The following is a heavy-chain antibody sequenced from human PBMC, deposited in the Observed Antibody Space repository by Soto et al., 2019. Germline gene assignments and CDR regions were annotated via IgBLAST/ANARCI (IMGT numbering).Heavy chain of an antibody. CDR2: IYWDDDK. V-gene: IGHV2-5*02. CDR3: AHRLSGYNWNGGYFDY. Sequence: QITLKESGPTRVKPTQTLTLTCTFSGFSLTSRPMGVGWIRQAPGKALEWLVVIYWDDDKRYSPSLKSRLTITKDTSGNQVVLTMTNMDPVDIATYYCAHRLSGYNWNGGYFDYWGQGALVTVSS. CDR1: GFSLTSRPMG. J-gene: IGHJ4*02. D-gene: IGHD1-1*01.